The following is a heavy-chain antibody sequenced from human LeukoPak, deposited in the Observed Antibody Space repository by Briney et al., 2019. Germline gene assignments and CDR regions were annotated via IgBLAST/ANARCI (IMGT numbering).Heavy chain of an antibody. CDR3: ARARVAGVSAFDI. Sequence: ASVKVSCKASGYIFTGYYMYWVRQAPGQGLEWMGRINPISGGTNYAQKFQGWVTMTRDTSISTAYMELSRLRSDDTAVYYCARARVAGVSAFDIWGQGTMVTVSS. CDR1: GYIFTGYY. V-gene: IGHV1-2*04. CDR2: INPISGGT. D-gene: IGHD6-19*01. J-gene: IGHJ3*02.